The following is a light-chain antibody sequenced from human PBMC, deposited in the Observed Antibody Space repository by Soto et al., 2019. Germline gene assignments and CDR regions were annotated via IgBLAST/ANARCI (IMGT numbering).Light chain of an antibody. CDR1: NVASRR. Sequence: SYELTQPPSVSVAPGQTARVTCGGINVASRRVHWFQQRPGQAPVLVVYDDRDRPSGIPERFSGANSGNTATLTISRVEAGDEADYFCQVWDSASDHYVFGTRTKVTVL. J-gene: IGLJ1*01. V-gene: IGLV3-21*02. CDR2: DDR. CDR3: QVWDSASDHYV.